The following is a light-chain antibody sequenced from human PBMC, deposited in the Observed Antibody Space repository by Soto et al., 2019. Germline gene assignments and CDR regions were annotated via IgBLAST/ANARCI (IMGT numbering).Light chain of an antibody. J-gene: IGKJ3*01. CDR3: QQSYSTPF. V-gene: IGKV1-39*01. CDR2: AAS. CDR1: QSISSN. Sequence: DIQMTQSPSSLSASVGDRVTITCRASQSISSNINWYQQKPGKAPKLLIYAASRLQSGVPSRFSGSGSGTDFTLTISSLQPEDFATYYCQQSYSTPFFGPGTKVYIK.